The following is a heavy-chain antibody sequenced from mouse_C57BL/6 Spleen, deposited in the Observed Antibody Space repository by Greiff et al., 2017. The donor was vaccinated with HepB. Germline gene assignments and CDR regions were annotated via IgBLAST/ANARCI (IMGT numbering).Heavy chain of an antibody. CDR1: GYTFTSYW. V-gene: IGHV1-69*01. Sequence: QVQLQQPGAELVMPGASVKLSCKASGYTFTSYWMHWVKQRPGQGLEWIGEIDPSDSYTNYNQKFKGKSTLTVDKSSSTAYMQLSSLTSEDSAVYYCARRTIYDGYYVAMDYWGQGTSVTVSS. J-gene: IGHJ4*01. D-gene: IGHD2-3*01. CDR2: IDPSDSYT. CDR3: ARRTIYDGYYVAMDY.